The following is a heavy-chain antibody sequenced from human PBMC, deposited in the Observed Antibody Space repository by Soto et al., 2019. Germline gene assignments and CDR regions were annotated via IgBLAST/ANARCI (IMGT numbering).Heavy chain of an antibody. Sequence: GGSLGLSCAASGFTFSSYGMHWVRQAPGKGLEWVAVISYDGSNKYYADSVKGRFTISRDNSKNTLYLQMNSLRAEDTAVYYCAKDRAFATAAGPHYYYYYYMDVWGKGTTVTVSS. CDR2: ISYDGSNK. CDR3: AKDRAFATAAGPHYYYYYYMDV. CDR1: GFTFSSYG. J-gene: IGHJ6*03. V-gene: IGHV3-30*18. D-gene: IGHD6-13*01.